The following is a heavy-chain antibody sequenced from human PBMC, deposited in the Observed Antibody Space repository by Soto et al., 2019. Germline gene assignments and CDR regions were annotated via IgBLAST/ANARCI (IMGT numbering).Heavy chain of an antibody. CDR3: ATTEMRLTLYYYYHGMDV. J-gene: IGHJ6*02. Sequence: EVQLVESGGGLVQPGGSLRLSCAASGFTVSTNYMTWVRQAPGKGLEWVSVMFYGGSTYYAASVKGRFTISRDDSKNTLYLQMNSLRAEDTPVYYCATTEMRLTLYYYYHGMDVWGQGTTVTVSS. V-gene: IGHV3-66*01. D-gene: IGHD2-15*01. CDR2: MFYGGST. CDR1: GFTVSTNY.